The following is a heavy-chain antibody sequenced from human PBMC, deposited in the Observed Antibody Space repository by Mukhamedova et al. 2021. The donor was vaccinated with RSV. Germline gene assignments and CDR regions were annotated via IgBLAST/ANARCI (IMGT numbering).Heavy chain of an antibody. V-gene: IGHV3-23*01. CDR3: APTTSSPWLCSN. Sequence: GKGLEWVSAISGSGGSTYYADSVKGRFTISRDNSKNTLYRQMNFLRASDTAVYYCAPTTSSPWLCSNWGQGTLVPVSS. CDR2: ISGSGGST. D-gene: IGHD5-12*01. J-gene: IGHJ4*02.